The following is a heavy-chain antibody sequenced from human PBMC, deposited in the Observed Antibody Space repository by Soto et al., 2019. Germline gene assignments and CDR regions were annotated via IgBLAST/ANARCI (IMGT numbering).Heavy chain of an antibody. Sequence: SVKVSCKASGGIFSSHGIAWVRQVPGQGLEWVGGIMPTFGSATYAPKFQGRVTITADKSTSTAYMELRSLRSEDTAVYYCATERSAQYFDYWGQGTLVTVSS. CDR2: IMPTFGSA. J-gene: IGHJ4*02. CDR3: ATERSAQYFDY. V-gene: IGHV1-69*06. D-gene: IGHD1-1*01. CDR1: GGIFSSHG.